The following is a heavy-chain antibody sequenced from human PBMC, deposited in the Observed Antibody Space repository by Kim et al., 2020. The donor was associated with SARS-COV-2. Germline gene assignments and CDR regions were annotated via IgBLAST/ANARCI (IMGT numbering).Heavy chain of an antibody. D-gene: IGHD6-6*01. J-gene: IGHJ4*02. CDR3: AKTIVEARFFDY. Sequence: YADSVKRRFAITRDSSKNVVDLQMNSLGADDTAVYYCAKTIVEARFFDYWGQGTLVTVSS. V-gene: IGHV3-53*01.